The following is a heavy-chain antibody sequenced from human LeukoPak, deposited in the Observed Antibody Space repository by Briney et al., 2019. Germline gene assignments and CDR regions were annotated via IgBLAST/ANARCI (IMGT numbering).Heavy chain of an antibody. Sequence: GGSLRLSCAASGFTFSSYAVHWVRQPPGKGLEWVAVISYVGSNKYYADSVKGRFTISIDNSKNTLYLQMNTLRAEDTAVYFCARVQGAAGTAGGDYWGQGTLVTVSS. J-gene: IGHJ4*02. V-gene: IGHV3-30-3*01. CDR1: GFTFSSYA. CDR2: ISYVGSNK. D-gene: IGHD6-13*01. CDR3: ARVQGAAGTAGGDY.